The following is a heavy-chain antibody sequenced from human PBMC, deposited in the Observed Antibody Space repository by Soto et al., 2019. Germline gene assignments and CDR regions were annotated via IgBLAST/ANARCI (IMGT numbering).Heavy chain of an antibody. D-gene: IGHD1-26*01. CDR3: ARDWETVPPLPRPDNSYYRGRDV. Sequence: ETLSLTCTVSGGSISSCYWSWIRQPPGKGLEWIGYIYYSGSTNYNPSLKSRVTISVDTSKNQFSLKLSSVTAADTAVYYCARDWETVPPLPRPDNSYYRGRDVWGKGPTFT. CDR1: GGSISSCY. J-gene: IGHJ6*04. CDR2: IYYSGST. V-gene: IGHV4-59*01.